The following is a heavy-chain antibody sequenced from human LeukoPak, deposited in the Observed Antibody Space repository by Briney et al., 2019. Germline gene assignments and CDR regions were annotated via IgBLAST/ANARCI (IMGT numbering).Heavy chain of an antibody. Sequence: SETLSLTCAVYGGSFSGYYWSWIRQPPGKGLEWIGEINHSGSTNYNPSLKSRVTISVDTSKNQFSLKLSSVTAADTAVYYCARGFTPLLHSSGWYFDYWGQGTLVTVSS. CDR2: INHSGST. D-gene: IGHD6-19*01. V-gene: IGHV4-34*01. J-gene: IGHJ4*02. CDR3: ARGFTPLLHSSGWYFDY. CDR1: GGSFSGYY.